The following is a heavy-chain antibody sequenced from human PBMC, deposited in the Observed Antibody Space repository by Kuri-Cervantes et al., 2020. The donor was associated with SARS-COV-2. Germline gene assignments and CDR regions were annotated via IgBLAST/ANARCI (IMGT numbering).Heavy chain of an antibody. CDR3: ARDDVAAAGKGYYYYGMDV. CDR2: IYSGGST. Sequence: GESLKISCAASGFTVSSNYMSWVRQAPGKGLEWVSVIYSGGSTYYADSVKGRFTIPRDNSKNTLYLQMNSLRAEDTAVYYCARDDVAAAGKGYYYYGMDVWGQGTTVTVSS. D-gene: IGHD6-13*01. V-gene: IGHV3-53*01. CDR1: GFTVSSNY. J-gene: IGHJ6*02.